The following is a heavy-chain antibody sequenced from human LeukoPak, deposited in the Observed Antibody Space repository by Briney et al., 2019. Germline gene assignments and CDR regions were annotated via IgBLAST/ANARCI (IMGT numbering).Heavy chain of an antibody. D-gene: IGHD5-12*01. V-gene: IGHV3-23*01. CDR3: AKDDDWLRFEH. J-gene: IGHJ4*02. CDR1: GFTFSSYW. CDR2: ISGSGGRT. Sequence: GGSLRLSCAASGFTFSSYWMHWVRQAPGKGLEWVSGISGSGGRTYYADSVKGRFTISRDNSNHMLYLQMNSLIAEDTAIYYCAKDDDWLRFEHWGRGTPVSVSS.